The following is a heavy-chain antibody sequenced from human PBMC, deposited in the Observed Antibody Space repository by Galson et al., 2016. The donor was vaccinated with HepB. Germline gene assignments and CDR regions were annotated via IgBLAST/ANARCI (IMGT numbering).Heavy chain of an antibody. CDR2: ISDSGVNT. V-gene: IGHV3-23*01. D-gene: IGHD2-2*01. CDR3: ARSPSCSDTSCYFPKKTFDY. Sequence: SLRLSCAASGFTFNSYAMNWVRQAPGKGLEWVSIISDSGVNTFYADSVKGRFTISRDNSKNTVYLQMNSLRAEDTALYFCARSPSCSDTSCYFPKKTFDYWGRGTLVTVSS. J-gene: IGHJ4*02. CDR1: GFTFNSYA.